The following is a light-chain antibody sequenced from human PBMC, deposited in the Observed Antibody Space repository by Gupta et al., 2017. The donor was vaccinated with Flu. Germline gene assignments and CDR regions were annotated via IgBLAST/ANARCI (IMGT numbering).Light chain of an antibody. V-gene: IGLV1-44*01. CDR3: ATWNGSLDGAV. J-gene: IGLJ3*02. Sequence: QSLLTQPPSASGNPGQRVTISYSGSSSNNGIDTVNWNQQLPGAAPKLLIFSDNQRPSRVPDRFSGSKSGTSASLAICGLQSEDEADYYCATWNGSLDGAVFGGGTKLTVL. CDR1: SSNNGIDT. CDR2: SDN.